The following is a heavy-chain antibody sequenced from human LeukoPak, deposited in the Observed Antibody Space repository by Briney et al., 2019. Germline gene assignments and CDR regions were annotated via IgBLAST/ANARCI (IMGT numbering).Heavy chain of an antibody. J-gene: IGHJ3*02. D-gene: IGHD3-3*01. CDR1: GGSISSGGYY. CDR3: ARHTKGITIFGVVIRTPNAFDI. Sequence: PSQTLSLTCTVSGGSISSGGYYWSWIRQHPGKGLEWIGYIYYSGSTNYNPPLKSRVTISVDTSKNQFSLKLSSVTAADTAVYYCARHTKGITIFGVVIRTPNAFDIWSQGTMVTVSS. CDR2: IYYSGST. V-gene: IGHV4-31*03.